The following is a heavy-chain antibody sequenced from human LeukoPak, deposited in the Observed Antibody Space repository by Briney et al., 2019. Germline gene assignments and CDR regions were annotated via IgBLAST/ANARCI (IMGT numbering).Heavy chain of an antibody. Sequence: PGGSLRLSCVASGFRFDDYVMHWVRQVPGKGLEWVSGISWNSGNIGYGDSVEGRFTVSRDNAKNSLYLQMNNLGSDDTALYYCAGGYYLYWGQGTLVTVSP. J-gene: IGHJ4*02. V-gene: IGHV3-9*01. D-gene: IGHD3-22*01. CDR1: GFRFDDYV. CDR2: ISWNSGNI. CDR3: AGGYYLY.